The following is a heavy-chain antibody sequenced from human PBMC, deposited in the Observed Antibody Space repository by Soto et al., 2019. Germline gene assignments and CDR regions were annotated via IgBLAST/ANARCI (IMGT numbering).Heavy chain of an antibody. Sequence: QVQLVESGGGVVQPGRSLRLSCAVSGFTVSTYGMHWVRQAPGKGLEWVAVISRDGGTKYYADSVKGRFTIYRENSRNTLVLEMNSLRGDDMAVYYCAGEVASGYWGQGTLVTVSS. V-gene: IGHV3-30*03. J-gene: IGHJ4*02. D-gene: IGHD2-21*01. CDR1: GFTVSTYG. CDR2: ISRDGGTK. CDR3: AGEVASGY.